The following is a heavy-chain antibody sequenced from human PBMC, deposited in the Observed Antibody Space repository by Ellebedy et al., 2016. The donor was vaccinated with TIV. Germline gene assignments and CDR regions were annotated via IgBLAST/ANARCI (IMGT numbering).Heavy chain of an antibody. V-gene: IGHV3-43*01. CDR3: AKESGFGSEGLDS. J-gene: IGHJ4*02. CDR1: GFSFDAYT. CDR2: ITWDGSDT. Sequence: GGSLRLSXTASGFSFDAYTMHWVRHVPGKGLEWVSLITWDGSDTFYADSVRGRFIISRDNIKNSLYLQMDSLKTEDAALYYCAKESGFGSEGLDSWGRGSLVTVSS. D-gene: IGHD3-10*01.